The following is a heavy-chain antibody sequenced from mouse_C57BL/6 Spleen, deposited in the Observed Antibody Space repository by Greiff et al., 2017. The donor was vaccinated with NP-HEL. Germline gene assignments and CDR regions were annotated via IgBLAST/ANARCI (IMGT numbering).Heavy chain of an antibody. Sequence: VQLQQSGAELVKPGASVKISCKASGYAFSSYWMNWVKQRPGKGLEWIGQIYPGDGDTNYNGKFKGKATLTADKSSSTAYMQLSSLTSEDSAVYFCARTVVAPYAMDDWGQGTSVTVSS. CDR1: GYAFSSYW. CDR3: ARTVVAPYAMDD. D-gene: IGHD1-1*01. V-gene: IGHV1-80*01. J-gene: IGHJ4*01. CDR2: IYPGDGDT.